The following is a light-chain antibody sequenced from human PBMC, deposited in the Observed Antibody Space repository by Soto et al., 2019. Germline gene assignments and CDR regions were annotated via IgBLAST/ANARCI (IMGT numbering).Light chain of an antibody. CDR1: QGIRND. J-gene: IGKJ5*01. Sequence: IQMTQSPSTLSASVGDRVTITCRASQGIRNDLGWYQQKPGKAPKLLIYAASSLQSGVPSRFSGSGSGTDFTLTISNLQPEDFATYYCLQDYNYFGFGQGTRLEIK. V-gene: IGKV1-6*01. CDR3: LQDYNYFG. CDR2: AAS.